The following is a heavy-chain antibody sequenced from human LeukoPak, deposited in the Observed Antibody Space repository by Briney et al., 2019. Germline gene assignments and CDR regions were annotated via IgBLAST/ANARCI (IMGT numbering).Heavy chain of an antibody. V-gene: IGHV4-39*07. CDR2: IYYSGST. Sequence: SETLSLTCTVSGGSISSSSYYWGWIRQPPGKGLEWIGSIYYSGSTYYNPSLESRVTISVDTSKNQFSLKLSSVAAADTAVYYCARETLNYDILTGYYRAQSDYWGQGTLVTVSS. J-gene: IGHJ4*02. CDR1: GGSISSSSYY. CDR3: ARETLNYDILTGYYRAQSDY. D-gene: IGHD3-9*01.